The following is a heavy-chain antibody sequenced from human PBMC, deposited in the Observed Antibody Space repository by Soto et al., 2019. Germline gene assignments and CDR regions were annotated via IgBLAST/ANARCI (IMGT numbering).Heavy chain of an antibody. CDR3: AKAQGVATINSNFDY. D-gene: IGHD5-12*01. V-gene: IGHV3-23*01. CDR2: ISGGGDTA. Sequence: EVQLLESGGGLVRPGGSLTISCVVSGLSSLSHAMYWVRQAPGRGLEWVAGISGGGDTAYYPDSVRGRFIISRDNSKNTVYLQIDNLRVADTAVYYCAKAQGVATINSNFDYWGQGTLVTVAS. CDR1: GLSSLSHA. J-gene: IGHJ4*02.